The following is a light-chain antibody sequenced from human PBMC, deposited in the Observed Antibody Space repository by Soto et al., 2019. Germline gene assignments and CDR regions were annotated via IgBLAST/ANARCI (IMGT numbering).Light chain of an antibody. CDR3: CSYAGSSTYV. CDR2: EVS. V-gene: IGLV2-18*02. J-gene: IGLJ1*01. Sequence: QSALTQPPSVSGSPGHSVTISCTGTSSDVGNYNRVSWYQQSPGTAPKVMIYEVSNRPSGVPDRFSGSKSGNTASLTISGLQAEDEADYYCCSYAGSSTYVFGTGTKVTVL. CDR1: SSDVGNYNR.